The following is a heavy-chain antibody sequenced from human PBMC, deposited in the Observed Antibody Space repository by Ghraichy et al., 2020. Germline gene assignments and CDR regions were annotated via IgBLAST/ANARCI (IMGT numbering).Heavy chain of an antibody. CDR2: ISSSGDTT. V-gene: IGHV3-23*01. CDR1: GFIFSNYA. Sequence: GGSLRLSCVASGFIFSNYAMAWVRQAPGKGLEWVSIISSSGDTTYYADSVKGRFTISRDKDKNTLYLQLNSLRAEDTAVYYCAKGGRGSSYSNFDNCGQG. CDR3: AKGGRGSSYSNFDN. J-gene: IGHJ4*02. D-gene: IGHD6-6*01.